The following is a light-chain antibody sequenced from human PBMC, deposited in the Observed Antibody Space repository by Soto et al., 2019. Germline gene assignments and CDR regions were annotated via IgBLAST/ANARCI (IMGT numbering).Light chain of an antibody. V-gene: IGKV2D-29*02. CDR1: QSLLHSNGYNY. J-gene: IGKJ5*01. CDR3: MQSVQLPIT. CDR2: LGS. Sequence: DIVMPQSQLSLPVTPGEPASISCRSSQSLLHSNGYNYLDWYLQKPGQSPQLLIYLGSNRFSGVPDRFSGSGSGTDFTLKISRVEAEDVGVYYCMQSVQLPITFGQGTRLEIK.